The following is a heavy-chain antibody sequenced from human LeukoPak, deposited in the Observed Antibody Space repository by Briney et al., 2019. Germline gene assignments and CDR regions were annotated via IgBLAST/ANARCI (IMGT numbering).Heavy chain of an antibody. V-gene: IGHV5-51*01. CDR1: GYSFTSYW. J-gene: IGHJ3*02. CDR2: IYPGDSDT. D-gene: IGHD3-22*01. CDR3: AGTYYYDSSGYRYAFDI. Sequence: GESLKISRKGSGYSFTSYWIGWVRQMPGKGLEWMGIIYPGDSDTRYSPSFQGQVTISADKSISTAYLQWSSLKASDTAMYYCAGTYYYDSSGYRYAFDIWGQGTMVTVSS.